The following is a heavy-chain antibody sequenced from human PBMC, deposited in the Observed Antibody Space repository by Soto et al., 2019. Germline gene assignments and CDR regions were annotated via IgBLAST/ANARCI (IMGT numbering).Heavy chain of an antibody. V-gene: IGHV4-34*01. CDR2: INHSGST. D-gene: IGHD1-26*01. CDR1: GGSFSGYY. Sequence: PSETLSLTCAVYGGSFSGYYWSWIRQPPGKGLEWIGEINHSGSTNYNPSLKSRVTISVDTSKNQFSLKLSSVTAADTAVYYCAREGGWVFEYWGQGTLVTVSS. J-gene: IGHJ4*02. CDR3: AREGGWVFEY.